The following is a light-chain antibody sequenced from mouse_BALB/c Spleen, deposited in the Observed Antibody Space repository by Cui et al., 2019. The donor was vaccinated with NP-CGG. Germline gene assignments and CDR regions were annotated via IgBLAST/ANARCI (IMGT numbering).Light chain of an antibody. J-gene: IGLJ1*01. V-gene: IGLV1*01. CDR2: GTN. CDR1: TGAVTTSNY. Sequence: VLTQEYALTTSPGETVTLTCRSSTGAVTTSNYANWVQEKPDHLFTGLIGGTNNRAPGVPTRFSGSLIGDKAALTITGAQTEDEAIYFCALWYSNHWVFGGGTKLTVL. CDR3: ALWYSNHWV.